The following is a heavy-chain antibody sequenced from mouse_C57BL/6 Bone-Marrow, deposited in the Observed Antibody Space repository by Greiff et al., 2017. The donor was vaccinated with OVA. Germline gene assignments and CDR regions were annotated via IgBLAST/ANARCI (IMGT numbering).Heavy chain of an antibody. Sequence: EVKLMESGGGLVKPGGSLKLSCAASGFTFSSYAMSWVRQTPEKRLEWVATISDGGSYTYYPDNVKGRFTISRDNAKNNLYLQMSHLKSEDTAMYYCARDGGTTVPDYWGQGTTLTVSS. D-gene: IGHD1-1*01. CDR2: ISDGGSYT. J-gene: IGHJ2*01. CDR1: GFTFSSYA. V-gene: IGHV5-4*01. CDR3: ARDGGTTVPDY.